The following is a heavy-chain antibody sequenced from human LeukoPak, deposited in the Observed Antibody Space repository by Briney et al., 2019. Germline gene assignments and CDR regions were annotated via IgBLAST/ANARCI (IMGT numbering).Heavy chain of an antibody. Sequence: PGGSLRLSCAVSGITFSTYRMNWVRQAPGKGLVWVSRISSDGTSTDYADSVKGRFTISRDNAKNTLYLQMNSLRAEDTAVYYCARDGIFYYDSSGYYYVWGQGTLVTVSS. CDR2: ISSDGTST. J-gene: IGHJ4*02. CDR1: GITFSTYR. CDR3: ARDGIFYYDSSGYYYV. V-gene: IGHV3-74*01. D-gene: IGHD3-22*01.